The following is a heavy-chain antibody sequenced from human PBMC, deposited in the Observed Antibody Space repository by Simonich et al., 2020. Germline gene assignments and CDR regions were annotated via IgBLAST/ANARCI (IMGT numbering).Heavy chain of an antibody. CDR3: ARARYCSSTSCYNWFDP. CDR2: INPNSGNT. CDR1: GYTFTSYD. V-gene: IGHV1-8*03. D-gene: IGHD2-2*01. J-gene: IGHJ5*02. Sequence: QVQLVQSGAEVKKPGASVKVSCKASGYTFTSYDINWGRQATGQGLEGLGCINPNSGNTGYAQKFQGRVTITRNTSISTAYMELSSLRSEDTAVYYCARARYCSSTSCYNWFDPWGQGTLVTVSS.